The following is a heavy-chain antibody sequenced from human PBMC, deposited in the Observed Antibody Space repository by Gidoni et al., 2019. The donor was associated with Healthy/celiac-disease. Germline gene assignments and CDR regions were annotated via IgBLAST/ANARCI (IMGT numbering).Heavy chain of an antibody. Sequence: EVQLLESGGGLVQPGGSLRLSCAASGFTFRSYAMSWVRQAPGKGLEWVSAISGSGGSTYYADSVKGRFTISRDNSKNTLYLQMNSLRAEDTAVYYCASRRSSSLTVPFDYWGQGTLVTVSS. CDR2: ISGSGGST. CDR1: GFTFRSYA. V-gene: IGHV3-23*01. J-gene: IGHJ4*02. CDR3: ASRRSSSLTVPFDY. D-gene: IGHD6-13*01.